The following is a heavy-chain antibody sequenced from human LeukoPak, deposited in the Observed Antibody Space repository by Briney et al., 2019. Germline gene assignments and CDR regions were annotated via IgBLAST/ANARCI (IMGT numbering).Heavy chain of an antibody. CDR3: ARDGYSSSRIFDY. Sequence: GGSLRLSCSASGFTFSSYAMHWVRQAPGKGLEYVSAISSNGGSTYYADSVKGRFTISRDNSKNTLYLQMSSLRAEDTAVYYCARDGYSSSRIFDYWGQGTLVTVSS. V-gene: IGHV3-64D*09. CDR2: ISSNGGST. J-gene: IGHJ4*02. CDR1: GFTFSSYA. D-gene: IGHD6-13*01.